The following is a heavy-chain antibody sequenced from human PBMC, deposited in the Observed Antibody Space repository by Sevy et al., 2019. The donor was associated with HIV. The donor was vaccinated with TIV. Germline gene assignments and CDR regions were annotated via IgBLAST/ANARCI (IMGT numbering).Heavy chain of an antibody. V-gene: IGHV4-59*08. D-gene: IGHD1-26*01. CDR3: AGENAWGRGYS. J-gene: IGHJ4*02. Sequence: SETLSLTCTVSGGSITSLYWNWIRQPPGKGLEWIANIYYNGHINYNPSLKSRVTLPLDKSKNQFSRRLSSVTAADTAMYYCAGENAWGRGYSWGQGTLVTVSS. CDR2: IYYNGHI. CDR1: GGSITSLY.